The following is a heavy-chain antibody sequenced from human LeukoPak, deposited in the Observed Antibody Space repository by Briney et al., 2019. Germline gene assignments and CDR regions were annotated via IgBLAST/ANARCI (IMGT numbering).Heavy chain of an antibody. CDR3: ARDLGAQVNFQQ. D-gene: IGHD3-10*01. Sequence: SVKVSCKASGGTFGSYAISWVRQAPGQGLEWMGGIIPIFGTANYAQKFQGRVTITTDESTSTAYMELSSLRSEDTAVYYCARDLGAQVNFQQWGQGTLVTVSS. V-gene: IGHV1-69*05. CDR2: IIPIFGTA. CDR1: GGTFGSYA. J-gene: IGHJ1*01.